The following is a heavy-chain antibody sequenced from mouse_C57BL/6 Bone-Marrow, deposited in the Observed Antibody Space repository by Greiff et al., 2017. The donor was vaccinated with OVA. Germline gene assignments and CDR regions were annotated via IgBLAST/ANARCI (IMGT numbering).Heavy chain of an antibody. Sequence: QVQLQQSGAELARPGASVKLSCKASGYTFTSYGISWVKQRTGQGLEWIGEIYPRSGNTYYNEKFKGKATLTADKSSSTAYMELRRLTSEDSAVYFCARGYYGKLRAYAMDYWGQGTSVTVSS. CDR3: ARGYYGKLRAYAMDY. CDR2: IYPRSGNT. J-gene: IGHJ4*01. D-gene: IGHD1-1*01. CDR1: GYTFTSYG. V-gene: IGHV1-81*01.